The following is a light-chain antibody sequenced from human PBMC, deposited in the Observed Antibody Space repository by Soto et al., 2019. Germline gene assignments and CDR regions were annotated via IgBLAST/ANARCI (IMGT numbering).Light chain of an antibody. Sequence: QSVLTQPASVSGSPGQSITISCTGTSSDVGGYNYVSWYQQHPGKAPKLMIYDVSNRPSGISNRFSGSKSGNTASLTISGLQAEDEAAYYCSSYASSSALEVVFGGGTKLTVL. CDR3: SSYASSSALEVV. J-gene: IGLJ2*01. CDR2: DVS. CDR1: SSDVGGYNY. V-gene: IGLV2-14*03.